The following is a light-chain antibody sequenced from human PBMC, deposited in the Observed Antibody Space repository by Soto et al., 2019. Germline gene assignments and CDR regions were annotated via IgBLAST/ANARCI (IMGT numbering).Light chain of an antibody. V-gene: IGKV3-20*01. CDR2: GAS. CDR1: QSVRSSN. J-gene: IGKJ2*03. Sequence: EIVLTQSPGTLSLSPGEGATLSCRASQSVRSSNLAWYQHKPGQAPRLVMYGASSRATGIPDRFSGSGSGTDFTLTISRLEPEDFAIYYCQQYGSSPVSFGQGTKLEIK. CDR3: QQYGSSPVS.